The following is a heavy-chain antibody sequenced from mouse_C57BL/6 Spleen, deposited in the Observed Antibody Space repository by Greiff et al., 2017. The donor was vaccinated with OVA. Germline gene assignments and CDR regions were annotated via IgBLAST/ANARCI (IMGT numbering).Heavy chain of an antibody. V-gene: IGHV1-64*01. CDR2: IHPNSGST. CDR3: AVYYGSSYDWYFYV. CDR1: GYTFTSYW. D-gene: IGHD1-1*01. J-gene: IGHJ1*03. Sequence: QVQLQQPGAELVKPGASVKLSCKASGYTFTSYWMHWVKQRPGQGLEWIGMIHPNSGSTNYNEKFKSKATLTVDKSSSTAYMQLSSLTSEDSAVYYCAVYYGSSYDWYFYVWGTGTTVTVSS.